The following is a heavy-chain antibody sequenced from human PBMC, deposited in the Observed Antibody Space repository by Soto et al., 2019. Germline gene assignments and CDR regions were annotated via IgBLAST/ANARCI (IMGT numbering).Heavy chain of an antibody. CDR2: IYWDDDK. Sequence: SGPTLVNPTQTLTLTCTFSGFSLSTSDVGVGWIRQPPGKALEWLAIIYWDDDKRYSPSLKSRLTITKDTSKNQVVLTVTNMDPVDTATYYCAHSKYSRSSFDYWGQGTLVTVTS. CDR3: AHSKYSRSSFDY. CDR1: GFSLSTSDVG. J-gene: IGHJ4*02. D-gene: IGHD6-6*01. V-gene: IGHV2-5*02.